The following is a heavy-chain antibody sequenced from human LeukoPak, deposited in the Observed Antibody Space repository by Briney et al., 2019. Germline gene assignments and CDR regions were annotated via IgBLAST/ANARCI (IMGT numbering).Heavy chain of an antibody. V-gene: IGHV3-21*01. D-gene: IGHD5-24*01. CDR1: GFTFNTYS. Sequence: GGSLRLSCAASGFTFNTYSMNWVRQAPGKGLEWVSSISTSGSYIYYADSVMGRFTISRDNAKNSLYLQMNSLRAEDTAVYYCARGTRDGYYLLDAFDIWGQGTMVTVSS. CDR2: ISTSGSYI. CDR3: ARGTRDGYYLLDAFDI. J-gene: IGHJ3*02.